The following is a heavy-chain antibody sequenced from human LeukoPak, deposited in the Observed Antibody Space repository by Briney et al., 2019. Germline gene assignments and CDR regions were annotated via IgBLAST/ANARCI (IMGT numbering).Heavy chain of an antibody. CDR1: RFSFSSYT. Sequence: GGSLRLSCAASRFSFSSYTMHWVRQAPGKGLEWVAVISFDGNNKHYADSVKGRFTISRDNSKKTVHLEVNSLRTDDTAVYYCAKEMASPNTHFDFWGQGTLVTVSS. CDR2: ISFDGNNK. V-gene: IGHV3-30-3*01. CDR3: AKEMASPNTHFDF. D-gene: IGHD5-24*01. J-gene: IGHJ4*02.